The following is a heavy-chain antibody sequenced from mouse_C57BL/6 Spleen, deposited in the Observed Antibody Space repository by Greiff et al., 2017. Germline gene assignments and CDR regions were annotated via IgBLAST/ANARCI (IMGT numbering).Heavy chain of an antibody. J-gene: IGHJ4*01. CDR3: AKGGGTCMDY. V-gene: IGHV1-81*01. CDR2: IYPRSGNT. Sequence: VQLQQSGAELARPGASVKLSCKASGYTFTSYGISWVKQRTGQGLEWIGEIYPRSGNTYYNEKFKGKATLTADKSSSTAYMELRSLTSEDFAVYFCAKGGGTCMDYWGQGTSVTVSS. CDR1: GYTFTSYG. D-gene: IGHD4-1*01.